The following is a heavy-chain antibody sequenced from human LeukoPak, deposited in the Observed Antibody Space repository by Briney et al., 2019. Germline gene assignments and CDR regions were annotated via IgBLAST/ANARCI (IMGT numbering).Heavy chain of an antibody. CDR3: ARVGVRGVIKVFDY. CDR1: GGSFSGYY. D-gene: IGHD3-10*01. Sequence: SGTLSLTCAVYGGSFSGYYWSWIRPPPGKGLEWIGEINHSGSTNYNPSLKSRVTISVDTSKNQFSLKLSSVTAADTAVYYCARVGVRGVIKVFDYWGQGTLVTVSS. J-gene: IGHJ4*02. CDR2: INHSGST. V-gene: IGHV4-34*01.